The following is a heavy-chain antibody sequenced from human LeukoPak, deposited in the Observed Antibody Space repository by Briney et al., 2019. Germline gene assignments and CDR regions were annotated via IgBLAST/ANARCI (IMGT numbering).Heavy chain of an antibody. CDR3: ARDQGYYDILTGYYSGAFDI. CDR2: INPNSGGT. Sequence: ASVKVSCKASGYTFTSYYMHWVRQAPGQGLEWMGWINPNSGGTNYAQKFQGRVTMTRDTSISTAYMELSRLRSDDTAVYYCARDQGYYDILTGYYSGAFDIWGQGTMVTVSS. CDR1: GYTFTSYY. V-gene: IGHV1-2*02. D-gene: IGHD3-9*01. J-gene: IGHJ3*02.